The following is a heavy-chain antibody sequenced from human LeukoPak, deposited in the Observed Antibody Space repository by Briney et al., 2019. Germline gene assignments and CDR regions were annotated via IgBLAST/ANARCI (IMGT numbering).Heavy chain of an antibody. J-gene: IGHJ4*01. CDR1: GFTFSDYY. D-gene: IGHD3/OR15-3a*01. Sequence: PGGSLRLSCAASGFTFSDYYMSWIRQAPGKGLEWVSYISSSSSYTNNADSVKGRFTISRDNAKKSLYLQMNSLRAEETAVYYCGRGQWTSDYWGQGTLVTVSS. CDR3: GRGQWTSDY. V-gene: IGHV3-11*05. CDR2: ISSSSSYT.